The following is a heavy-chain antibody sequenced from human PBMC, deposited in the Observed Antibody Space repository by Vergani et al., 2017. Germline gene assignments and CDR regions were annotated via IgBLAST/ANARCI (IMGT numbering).Heavy chain of an antibody. D-gene: IGHD3-3*01. V-gene: IGHV4-34*01. J-gene: IGHJ5*02. CDR2: INHSGST. CDR3: ARVAWEGDYDFWSGYYPGWFDP. CDR1: GGSFSGYY. Sequence: QVQLQQWGAGLLKPSETLSLTCAVYGGSFSGYYWSWIRQPPGKGLEWIGEINHSGSTNYNPSLKSRVTISVETSKNQFSLKLSSVTAADTAVYYCARVAWEGDYDFWSGYYPGWFDPWGQG.